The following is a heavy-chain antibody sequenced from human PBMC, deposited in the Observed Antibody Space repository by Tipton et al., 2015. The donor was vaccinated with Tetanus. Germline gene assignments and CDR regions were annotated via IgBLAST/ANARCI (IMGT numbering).Heavy chain of an antibody. D-gene: IGHD2-15*01. CDR2: ISSSGSHM. J-gene: IGHJ4*02. Sequence: SLRLSCAASGFTFSGYSMNWVRQAPGKGLEWVSSISSSGSHMYYAESVRGRFSISRDNAKNSLYLQMNSLRAEDTAVYYCAKEVYSQLFDYWGQGTLVTVSS. CDR3: AKEVYSQLFDY. V-gene: IGHV3-21*04. CDR1: GFTFSGYS.